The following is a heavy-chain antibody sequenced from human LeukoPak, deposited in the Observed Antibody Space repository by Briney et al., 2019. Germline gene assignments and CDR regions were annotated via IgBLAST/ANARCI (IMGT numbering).Heavy chain of an antibody. D-gene: IGHD3-9*01. J-gene: IGHJ4*02. Sequence: ASVTVSCKSSGYTFTSYDINWVRQATGQGLEWMGWMNPNSGNTGYAQKFQGRVTMTRNTSISTAYMELSSLRSEDTAVYYCARLIRPLRYFDWLSLDYWGQGTRVTVSS. CDR3: ARLIRPLRYFDWLSLDY. CDR1: GYTFTSYD. V-gene: IGHV1-8*01. CDR2: MNPNSGNT.